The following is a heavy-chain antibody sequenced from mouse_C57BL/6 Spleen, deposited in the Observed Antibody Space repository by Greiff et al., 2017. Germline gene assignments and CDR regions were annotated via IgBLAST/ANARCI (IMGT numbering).Heavy chain of an antibody. CDR1: GYTFTSYW. Sequence: QVQLKQPGTELVKPGASVKLSCKASGYTFTSYWMHWVKQRPGQGLEWIGNINPSNGGTNYNEKFKSKATLTVDKSSSTAYMQLSSLTSEDSAVYYCARSGNYDLYYFDYWGQGTTLTVSS. V-gene: IGHV1-53*01. CDR3: ARSGNYDLYYFDY. D-gene: IGHD2-1*01. CDR2: INPSNGGT. J-gene: IGHJ2*01.